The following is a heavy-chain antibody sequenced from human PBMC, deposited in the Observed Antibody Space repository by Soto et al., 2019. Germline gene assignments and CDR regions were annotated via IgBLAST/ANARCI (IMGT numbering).Heavy chain of an antibody. V-gene: IGHV4-59*01. CDR2: IYYSGST. CDR3: ARTYGFDAFDI. CDR1: VGSISSYY. D-gene: IGHD4-17*01. J-gene: IGHJ3*02. Sequence: QVQLQESGPGLVKPSETLSLTCTVSVGSISSYYWSWIRQPPGKGLEGIGYIYYSGSTNYNPSLKSRVTISVDTSKNQFSLKLSSVTAADTAVYYCARTYGFDAFDIWGQGTMVTVSS.